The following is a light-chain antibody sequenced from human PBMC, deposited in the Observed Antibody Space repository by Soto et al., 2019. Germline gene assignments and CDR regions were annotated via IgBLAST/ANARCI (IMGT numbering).Light chain of an antibody. Sequence: QSALTQPPSASGSPGQLVTISCTGTSSDVGASNYVSWYQQHPGKAPKLMIYDVFKRPSGVPDRFSGSKSGNTASLTVSGLQTEDEADYYCCSYAGGNSLVFGGGTKLTVL. CDR1: SSDVGASNY. J-gene: IGLJ2*01. CDR2: DVF. V-gene: IGLV2-8*01. CDR3: CSYAGGNSLV.